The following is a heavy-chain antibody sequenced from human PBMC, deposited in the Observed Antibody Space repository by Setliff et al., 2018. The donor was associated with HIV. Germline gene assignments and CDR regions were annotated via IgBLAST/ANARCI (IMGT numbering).Heavy chain of an antibody. CDR2: IIIG. Sequence: GASVKVSCKASGGTFSSYSVTWVRQAPGQGLEWMGGIIIGNYAQKFQGRVTITADESTSTAYMELNNLKFEDTAVYYCARARRDSYDRGRRNHYYIDVWGKGTTVTVSS. V-gene: IGHV1-69*10. D-gene: IGHD3-22*01. CDR3: ARARRDSYDRGRRNHYYIDV. CDR1: GGTFSSYS. J-gene: IGHJ6*03.